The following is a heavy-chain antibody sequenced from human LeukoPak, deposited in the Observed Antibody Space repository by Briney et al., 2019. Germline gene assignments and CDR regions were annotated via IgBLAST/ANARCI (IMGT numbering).Heavy chain of an antibody. Sequence: GGSLRLSCAASGFTFSSFGMSWVRQSPETGLEWVSVSGGSGGATLYAESVKGRFTISRDNSKNTLYLEMSRLRADDTAVYYCAKGKDFNGYYVDSWGQGTLVTVSS. CDR1: GFTFSSFG. J-gene: IGHJ4*02. D-gene: IGHD3-3*01. CDR3: AKGKDFNGYYVDS. CDR2: SGGSGGAT. V-gene: IGHV3-23*01.